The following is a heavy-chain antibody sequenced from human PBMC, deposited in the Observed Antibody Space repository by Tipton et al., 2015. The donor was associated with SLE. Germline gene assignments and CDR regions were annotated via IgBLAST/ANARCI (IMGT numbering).Heavy chain of an antibody. Sequence: SLRLSCAASGFTFSSYSMNWVRQAPGKGLQWVSVIYSGGSTYYADSVKGRFTISRDNSKNTLYLQMNSLRAEDTAVYYCARGGVSYMDVWGKGTTVTVSS. V-gene: IGHV3-66*02. CDR2: IYSGGST. D-gene: IGHD3-16*01. J-gene: IGHJ6*03. CDR1: GFTFSSYS. CDR3: ARGGVSYMDV.